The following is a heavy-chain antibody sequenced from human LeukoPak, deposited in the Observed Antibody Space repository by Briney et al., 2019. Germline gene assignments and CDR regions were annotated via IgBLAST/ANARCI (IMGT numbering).Heavy chain of an antibody. Sequence: GGSLRLSCAASGFTFSSYSMMWVRQAPGKGLEWVSYISSSSSTIYYADSVKGRFTISRDNAKNSLYLQMNSLRAEDTAVYYCARVSSSSWYGKYYYYYYMDVWGKGTTVTVSS. CDR3: ARVSSSSWYGKYYYYYYMDV. D-gene: IGHD6-13*01. CDR2: ISSSSSTI. J-gene: IGHJ6*03. V-gene: IGHV3-48*04. CDR1: GFTFSSYS.